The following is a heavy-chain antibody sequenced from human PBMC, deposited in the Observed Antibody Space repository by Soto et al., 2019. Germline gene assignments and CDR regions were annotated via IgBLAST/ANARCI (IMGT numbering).Heavy chain of an antibody. Sequence: GESLKISCKGSGYSFTSYWIGWVRQMPGKGLEWMGIIYPGDSDTRYSPSFQGQVTISADKSISTAYLQWSSLKASDTAMYYCARSKSYYYGSGRHGEDDAFDIWGQGTMVTVSS. V-gene: IGHV5-51*01. D-gene: IGHD3-10*01. CDR1: GYSFTSYW. J-gene: IGHJ3*02. CDR2: IYPGDSDT. CDR3: ARSKSYYYGSGRHGEDDAFDI.